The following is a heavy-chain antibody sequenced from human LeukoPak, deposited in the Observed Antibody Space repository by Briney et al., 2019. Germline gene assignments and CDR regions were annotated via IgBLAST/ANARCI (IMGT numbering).Heavy chain of an antibody. J-gene: IGHJ3*02. CDR2: ISGGGGST. CDR1: RFTFSSSA. Sequence: GSLRLSCAASRFTFSSSAMSWVRQAPGKGLEWVSTISGGGGSTYYSDSVKGRFTISRDNSKNTLYLQMNSLRAEETAVYYCAKDLAGYYYDSSGRNPGDIWGQGTMVTVSS. V-gene: IGHV3-23*01. D-gene: IGHD3-22*01. CDR3: AKDLAGYYYDSSGRNPGDI.